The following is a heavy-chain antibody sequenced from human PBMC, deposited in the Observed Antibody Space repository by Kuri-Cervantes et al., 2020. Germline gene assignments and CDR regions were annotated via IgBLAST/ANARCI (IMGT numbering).Heavy chain of an antibody. D-gene: IGHD3-16*01. CDR1: GGSISSGGYS. V-gene: IGHV4-30-2*01. CDR2: IYHSGST. Sequence: SETLSLTCAVSGGSISSGGYSWSWIRQPPGKGLEWIGYIYHSGSTYYNPSLKSRVTISVDRSKNQSSLKMSSVTAADTAVYYCARGAYGGVFDYWGQGTLVTVSS. CDR3: ARGAYGGVFDY. J-gene: IGHJ4*02.